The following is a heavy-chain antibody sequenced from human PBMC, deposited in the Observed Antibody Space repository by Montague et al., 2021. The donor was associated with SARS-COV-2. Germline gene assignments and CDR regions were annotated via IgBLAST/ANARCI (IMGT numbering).Heavy chain of an antibody. CDR1: SGSLSGYY. Sequence: SETLSLTCAVYSGSLSGYYWSWIRQAPGKGLEWIGEINYSGDTYCNPSLTSRVTISMDTSESQFSLKMTSVTAADTAVYYCARLESYCLFFDYWGQGTLVTVSS. CDR3: ARLESYCLFFDY. V-gene: IGHV4-34*01. J-gene: IGHJ4*02. D-gene: IGHD2/OR15-2a*01. CDR2: INYSGDT.